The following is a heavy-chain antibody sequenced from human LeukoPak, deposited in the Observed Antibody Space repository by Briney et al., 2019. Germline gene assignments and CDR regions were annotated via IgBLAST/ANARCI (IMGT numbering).Heavy chain of an antibody. CDR3: ARVYGSDYYFDY. D-gene: IGHD3-10*01. V-gene: IGHV1-8*01. Sequence: ASVKVSCKASGYTFTSYDINWVRQATGQGLEWMGWMNPNSGNTGYAQKFQGRVTMTRNTSISTVYMELSSLRSEDTAVYYCARVYGSDYYFDYWGQGTLVTVSS. CDR1: GYTFTSYD. J-gene: IGHJ4*02. CDR2: MNPNSGNT.